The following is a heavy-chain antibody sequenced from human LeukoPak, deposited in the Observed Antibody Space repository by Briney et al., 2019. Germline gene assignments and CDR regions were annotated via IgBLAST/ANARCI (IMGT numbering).Heavy chain of an antibody. CDR1: GFTFSSYW. V-gene: IGHV3-74*01. CDR3: ARNFVGTSTSDFDS. J-gene: IGHJ4*02. D-gene: IGHD1-26*01. Sequence: GGSLRLSCAASGFTFSSYWMHWVRQAPGKGLVWVSRICEDGTITNYEYSVKGRFTIFRDNARNTLYLQMHSLRAEDTAIYYCARNFVGTSTSDFDSWGQGTQVSVSS. CDR2: ICEDGTIT.